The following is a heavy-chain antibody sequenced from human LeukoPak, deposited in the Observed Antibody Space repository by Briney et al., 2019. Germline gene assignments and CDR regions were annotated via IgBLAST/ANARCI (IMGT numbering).Heavy chain of an antibody. J-gene: IGHJ4*02. V-gene: IGHV3-66*02. CDR3: ARVNYAGGFDY. D-gene: IGHD1-7*01. Sequence: GGSLRLSCAASGFTVSSDYMSWVRQAPGKGLEWVSIVYSDGTTYYADSVKGRFSVTRDISKNTMSVQMNGLRPEDTAVYYCARVNYAGGFDYWGQGTLVSVSS. CDR2: VYSDGTT. CDR1: GFTVSSDY.